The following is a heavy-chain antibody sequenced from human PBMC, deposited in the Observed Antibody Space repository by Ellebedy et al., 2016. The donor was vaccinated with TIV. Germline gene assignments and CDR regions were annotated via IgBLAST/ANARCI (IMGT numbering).Heavy chain of an antibody. J-gene: IGHJ2*01. D-gene: IGHD4-17*01. CDR1: GGSVSSGSYY. CDR2: IYYSGST. Sequence: MPSETLSLTCTVSGGSVSSGSYYWSWIRQPPGQGLEWYGYIYYSGSTNYNPSLKSRVTISVDTSKNQFSLKLSSVTAADTAVYYCARLSVNLWYFDLWGRGTLVTVSS. CDR3: ARLSVNLWYFDL. V-gene: IGHV4-61*01.